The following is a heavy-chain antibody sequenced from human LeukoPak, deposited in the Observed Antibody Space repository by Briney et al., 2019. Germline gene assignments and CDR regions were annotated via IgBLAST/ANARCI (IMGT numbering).Heavy chain of an antibody. CDR3: ARAPSKYYDFWSGRYFDY. CDR2: INHSGST. V-gene: IGHV4-34*01. Sequence: SETLSLTCAVYGGSFSGYYWSWIRQPPGKGLEWIGEINHSGSTNYNPSLKSRVTISVDTSKNQFSLKLSSVTAADTAVYYCARAPSKYYDFWSGRYFDYWGQGTLVTVSS. D-gene: IGHD3-3*01. CDR1: GGSFSGYY. J-gene: IGHJ4*02.